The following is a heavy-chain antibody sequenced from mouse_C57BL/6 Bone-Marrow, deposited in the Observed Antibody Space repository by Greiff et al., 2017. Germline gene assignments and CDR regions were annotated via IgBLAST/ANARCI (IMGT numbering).Heavy chain of an antibody. CDR3: AAQASFAY. J-gene: IGHJ3*01. D-gene: IGHD3-2*02. CDR1: GFTFSSYT. CDR2: ISGGGGNT. V-gene: IGHV5-9*01. Sequence: EVKVVESGGGLVKPGGSLKLSCAASGFTFSSYTMSWVRQTPEKRLEWVATISGGGGNTYYPDSVKGRFTISRDNAKNTLYLQMSSLRSEDTALYYCAAQASFAYWGQGTLVTVSA.